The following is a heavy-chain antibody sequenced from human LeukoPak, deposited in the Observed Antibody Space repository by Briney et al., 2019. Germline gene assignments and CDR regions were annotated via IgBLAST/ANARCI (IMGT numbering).Heavy chain of an antibody. D-gene: IGHD2-15*01. CDR1: GFTFSSYS. Sequence: GGSLRLSCAASGFTFSSYSMNWVRQAPGKGLEWVSSTSSSSSYIYYADSVKGRFTISRDNAKNSLYLQMNSLRAEDTAVYYCARETLTPRYYYYGMDVWGQGTTVTVSS. CDR2: TSSSSSYI. J-gene: IGHJ6*02. V-gene: IGHV3-21*01. CDR3: ARETLTPRYYYYGMDV.